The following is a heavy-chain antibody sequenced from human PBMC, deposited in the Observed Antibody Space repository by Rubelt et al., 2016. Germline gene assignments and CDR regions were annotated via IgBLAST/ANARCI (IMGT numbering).Heavy chain of an antibody. D-gene: IGHD6-19*01. Sequence: QITLKESGPTLVKPTQTLTLTCSFSGFSLTTNGVGVGWIRQPPGKALEWVAIIYWDGDKRYSPSLKTRLNITKDTSTSQVVLTMTKSGPVDTATYYCARILGLYISGWNQLNWFDPWGQGTLVTVSS. J-gene: IGHJ5*02. CDR1: GFSLTTNGVG. CDR2: IYWDGDK. V-gene: IGHV2-5*02. CDR3: ARILGLYISGWNQLNWFDP.